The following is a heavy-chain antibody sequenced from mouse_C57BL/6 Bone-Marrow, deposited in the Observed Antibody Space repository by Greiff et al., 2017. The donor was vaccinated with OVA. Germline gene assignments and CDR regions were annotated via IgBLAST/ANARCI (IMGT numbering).Heavy chain of an antibody. V-gene: IGHV3-6*01. J-gene: IGHJ2*01. CDR1: GYSITSGYY. D-gene: IGHD1-1*01. CDR2: ISYDGSN. CDR3: ARGGTTVVATDFDY. Sequence: EVKLQESGPGLVKPSQSLSLTCSVTGYSITSGYYWNWIRQFPGNKLEWMGYISYDGSNNYNPSLKNRISITRDTSKNQFFLKLNSVTTEDTATYYCARGGTTVVATDFDYWGQGTTPTVSS.